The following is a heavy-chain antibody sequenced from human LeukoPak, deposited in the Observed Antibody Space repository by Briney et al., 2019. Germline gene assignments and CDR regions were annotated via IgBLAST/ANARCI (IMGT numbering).Heavy chain of an antibody. V-gene: IGHV3-30*02. CDR3: AKAPYDYVWGSYRYAYYFDY. D-gene: IGHD3-16*02. CDR1: AFTFSSYG. J-gene: IGHJ4*02. CDR2: IRYDGSNK. Sequence: PGVSLRLSCAASAFTFSSYGMHWVRQAPGKGLVWVAFIRYDGSNKYYADSVKGRFTISRDNSKNTLYLQMNSLRAEDTAVYYCAKAPYDYVWGSYRYAYYFDYWGQGTLVTVSS.